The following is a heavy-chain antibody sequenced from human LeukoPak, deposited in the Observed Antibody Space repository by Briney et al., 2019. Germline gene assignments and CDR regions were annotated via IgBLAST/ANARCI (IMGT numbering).Heavy chain of an antibody. CDR2: INPNSGGS. CDR1: GYTFTGYY. CDR3: ARDGHGLDY. J-gene: IGHJ4*02. V-gene: IGHV1-2*02. D-gene: IGHD4-17*01. Sequence: ASVKVSCMAFGYTFTGYYIHWVRQAPGQGLEWMGCINPNSGGSKYAQKFQGRVTTTRDTSISTVYMELSRLRSDDTAIYYCARDGHGLDYWGQGTLVTVSS.